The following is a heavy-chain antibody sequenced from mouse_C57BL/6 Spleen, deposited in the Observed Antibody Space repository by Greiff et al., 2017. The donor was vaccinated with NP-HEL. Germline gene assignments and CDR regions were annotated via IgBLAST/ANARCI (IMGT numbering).Heavy chain of an antibody. CDR2: ISSGSSTI. CDR1: GFTFSDYG. CDR3: ARDYDYDEAWFAC. V-gene: IGHV5-17*01. D-gene: IGHD2-4*01. Sequence: EVQVVESGGGLVKPGGSLKLSCAASGFTFSDYGMHWVRQAPEKGLEWVAYISSGSSTIYYADTVKGRFTISRDNAKNTLFLQMTSLRSEDTAMYYCARDYDYDEAWFACWGQGTLVTVSA. J-gene: IGHJ3*01.